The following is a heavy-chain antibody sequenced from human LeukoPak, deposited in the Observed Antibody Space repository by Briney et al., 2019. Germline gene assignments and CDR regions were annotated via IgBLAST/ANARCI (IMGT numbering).Heavy chain of an antibody. CDR1: GYSISSGYY. J-gene: IGHJ5*02. CDR2: IYHSGSI. V-gene: IGHV4-38-2*02. D-gene: IGHD2-2*01. CDR3: ARVSLYCSTTICYPGPDWFDP. Sequence: SETLSLTCTVSGYSISSGYYWGWIRQPPGKGLEWIGNIYHSGSIYYNSSLKSRVTISVDTSKNQFSLKLTSVTAADTAVYYCARVSLYCSTTICYPGPDWFDPRGQGALVIVSS.